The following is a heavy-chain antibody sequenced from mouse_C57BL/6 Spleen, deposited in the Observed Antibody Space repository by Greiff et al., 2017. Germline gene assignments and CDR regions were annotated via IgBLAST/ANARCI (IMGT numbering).Heavy chain of an antibody. V-gene: IGHV1-19*01. CDR3: ASSYYSNYTFMDY. D-gene: IGHD2-5*01. CDR2: INPYNGGT. CDR1: GYTFTDYY. Sequence: EVKLMESGPVLVKPGASVKMSCKASGYTFTDYYMNWVKQSHGKSLEWIGVINPYNGGTSYNQKFKGKATLTVDKSSSTAYMELNSLTSEDSAVYYCASSYYSNYTFMDYWGQGTSVTVSS. J-gene: IGHJ4*01.